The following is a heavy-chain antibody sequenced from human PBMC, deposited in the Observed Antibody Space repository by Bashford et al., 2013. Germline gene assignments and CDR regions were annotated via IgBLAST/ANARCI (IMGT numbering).Heavy chain of an antibody. CDR2: IRSKANSYAT. D-gene: IGHD3-10*01. CDR3: SRLGYYYGSGTSAPGSYYYGMDV. V-gene: IGHV3-73*01. J-gene: IGHJ6*02. Sequence: WVRQMPGKGLEWVGRIRSKANSYATAYTASVKGRFTISRDDSKNTAYLQMNSLKTEDTAVYYCSRLGYYYGSGTSAPGSYYYGMDVWGQGTTVTVSS.